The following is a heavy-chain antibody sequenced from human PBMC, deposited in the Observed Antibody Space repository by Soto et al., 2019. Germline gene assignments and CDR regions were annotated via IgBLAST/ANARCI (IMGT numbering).Heavy chain of an antibody. CDR2: INRDGSTT. CDR3: ARVATGSYNWFDP. J-gene: IGHJ5*02. Sequence: EVQLVESGGGLVQPGGSLRLSCAASGFTFSSYWMHWVRQAPGKGLVRVSRINRDGSTTTYADSVKGRFTISRDNAKNTLYLQMNSLRADDTAVYYCARVATGSYNWFDPWGQGTLVTVSS. D-gene: IGHD1-26*01. V-gene: IGHV3-74*01. CDR1: GFTFSSYW.